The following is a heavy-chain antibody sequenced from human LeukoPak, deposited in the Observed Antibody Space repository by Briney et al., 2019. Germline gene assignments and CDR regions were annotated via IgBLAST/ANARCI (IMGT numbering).Heavy chain of an antibody. CDR1: GGSFSGYY. CDR3: ARGSHTLTDIVVVPAASAFDY. Sequence: PSETLSLTCAVYGGSFSGYYWSWIRQPPGKGLEWIGEINHSGSTNYNPSLKSRVTISVDTSKNQFSLKLSSVTAADTAVYYCARGSHTLTDIVVVPAASAFDYWGQGTLVTVSS. V-gene: IGHV4-34*01. D-gene: IGHD2-2*01. J-gene: IGHJ4*02. CDR2: INHSGST.